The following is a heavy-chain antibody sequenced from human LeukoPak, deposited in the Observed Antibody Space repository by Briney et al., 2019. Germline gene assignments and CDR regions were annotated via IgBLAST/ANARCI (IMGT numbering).Heavy chain of an antibody. J-gene: IGHJ4*02. Sequence: SETLSLTCTVSGDSVTSGLYYWSWIRQPAGKGLEWIGHIFTSGSTNYNPSLKSRVTISVDTSKNQFSLKLSSVTAADTAVYYCASTPTYYYDSSGPLFDYWGQGTLVTVSS. CDR3: ASTPTYYYDSSGPLFDY. CDR2: IFTSGST. D-gene: IGHD3-22*01. V-gene: IGHV4-61*10. CDR1: GDSVTSGLYY.